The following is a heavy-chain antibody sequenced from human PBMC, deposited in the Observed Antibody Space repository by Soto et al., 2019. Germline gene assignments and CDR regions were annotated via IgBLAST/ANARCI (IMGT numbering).Heavy chain of an antibody. V-gene: IGHV3-15*07. D-gene: IGHD2-2*01. CDR1: GIIFSDAW. Sequence: EVQLLESGGGLVEPGGSLRVSCAVSGIIFSDAWLNWVRQAPGEGLEWVDRVKPKSVGETIDYAAPVKGRFTISRDDSENTLYLEMNSLKIEDTAVYYCTADLVGLSRIIDYWGQGTLVTVSS. J-gene: IGHJ4*02. CDR3: TADLVGLSRIIDY. CDR2: VKPKSVGETI.